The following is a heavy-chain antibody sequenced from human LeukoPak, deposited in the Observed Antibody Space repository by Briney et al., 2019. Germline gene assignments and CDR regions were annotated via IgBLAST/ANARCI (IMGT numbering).Heavy chain of an antibody. V-gene: IGHV4-39*07. CDR3: ATTGNYYYYYMDV. D-gene: IGHD1-1*01. CDR2: IYYSGST. Sequence: SETLSLTCTVSGGSISSSSYYWGWIRQPPGKGLEWLGSIYYSGSTYYNPSLKSRVTISVDTSKNQFSLKLSSVTAADTAVYYCATTGNYYYYYMDVWGKGTTVTVSS. CDR1: GGSISSSSYY. J-gene: IGHJ6*03.